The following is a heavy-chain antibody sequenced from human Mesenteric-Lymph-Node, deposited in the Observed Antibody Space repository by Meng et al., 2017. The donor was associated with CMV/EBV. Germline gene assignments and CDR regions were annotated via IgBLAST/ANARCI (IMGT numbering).Heavy chain of an antibody. CDR2: IIQSGGS. V-gene: IGHV4-34*01. CDR3: ARGGGSGWAYYGMDV. Sequence: SETLSLTCAVYGASFSGYYWSWIRQPPGKGLEWIGEIIQSGGSNYNPSLKSRVTISSDTSNNQFQFSLKLRTVTAADTAVYYCARGGGSGWAYYGMDVWGQGTTVTVSS. D-gene: IGHD6-19*01. CDR1: GASFSGYY. J-gene: IGHJ6*02.